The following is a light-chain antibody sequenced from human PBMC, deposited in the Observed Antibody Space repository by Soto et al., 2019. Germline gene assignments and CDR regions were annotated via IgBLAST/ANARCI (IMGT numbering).Light chain of an antibody. CDR3: CSYAGSSTHYV. V-gene: IGLV2-11*01. CDR1: SSDVGGFNS. CDR2: DVN. J-gene: IGLJ1*01. Sequence: QSALTQPRSVSGSPGQSVTISCTGTSSDVGGFNSVSWYQQHPGKAPKLMIYDVNKRPSGVPDRFSGSKSGSTASLTTSGLQAEDEADYYCCSYAGSSTHYVFGTGTKVTVL.